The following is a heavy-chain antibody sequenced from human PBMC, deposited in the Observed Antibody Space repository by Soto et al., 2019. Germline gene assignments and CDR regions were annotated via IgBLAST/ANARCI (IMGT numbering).Heavy chain of an antibody. CDR3: ARDAIYCSGGSCYFDY. CDR1: GGTFSSYT. V-gene: IGHV1-69*04. D-gene: IGHD2-15*01. CDR2: IIPILGIA. Sequence: VKVSCKASGGTFSSYTISWVRQAPGQGLEWMGRIIPILGIANYAQKFQGRVTITADKSTSTAYMELSSLRSEDTAVYYCARDAIYCSGGSCYFDYWGQGTLVTVSS. J-gene: IGHJ4*02.